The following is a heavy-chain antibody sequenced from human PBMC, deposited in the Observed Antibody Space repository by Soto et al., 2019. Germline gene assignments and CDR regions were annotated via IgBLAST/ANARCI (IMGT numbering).Heavy chain of an antibody. J-gene: IGHJ6*02. CDR3: AKDYNEVAVAGNYYYYYYGMDV. CDR2: ISYDGSNK. CDR1: GFTFSSYG. D-gene: IGHD6-19*01. Sequence: ESGGGVVQPGRSLRLSCAASGFTFSSYGMHWVRQAPGKGLEWVAVISYDGSNKYYADSVKGRFTISRDNSKNTLYLQMNSLRAEDTAVYYCAKDYNEVAVAGNYYYYYYGMDVWGQGTTVTVSS. V-gene: IGHV3-30*18.